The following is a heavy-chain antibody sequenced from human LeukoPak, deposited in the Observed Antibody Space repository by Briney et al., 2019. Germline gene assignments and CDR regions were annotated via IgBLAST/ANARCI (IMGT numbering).Heavy chain of an antibody. CDR2: INLNSGGT. CDR1: GYTFTDYY. J-gene: IGHJ3*02. CDR3: ARDPQGARYAFDI. Sequence: ASVKVSCKTSGYTFTDYYMHWVRQAPGQGLEWMGWINLNSGGTNYAQKFQGRVTMTRDTSISTAYMELSRLRSDDTAVYYCARDPQGARYAFDIWGQGTMVTVSS. D-gene: IGHD1-26*01. V-gene: IGHV1-2*02.